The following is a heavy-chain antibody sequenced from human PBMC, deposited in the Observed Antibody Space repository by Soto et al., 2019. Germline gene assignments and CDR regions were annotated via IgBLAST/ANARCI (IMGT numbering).Heavy chain of an antibody. Sequence: ASVKVSCKVSGYTLTELSMHWVRQAPGKGLEWMGGFDPEDGETIYAQKFQGRVTMTEDTSTDTAYMELSSLRSEDTAVYYCATEGPGYYDSSGPNRYWGQGTLVTVSS. D-gene: IGHD3-22*01. CDR2: FDPEDGET. J-gene: IGHJ4*02. CDR3: ATEGPGYYDSSGPNRY. V-gene: IGHV1-24*01. CDR1: GYTLTELS.